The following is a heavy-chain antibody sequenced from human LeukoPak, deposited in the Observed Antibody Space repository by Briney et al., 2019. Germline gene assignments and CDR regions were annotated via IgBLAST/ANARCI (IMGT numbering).Heavy chain of an antibody. CDR1: GFTFDGYA. J-gene: IGHJ4*02. CDR2: ISWNSGSI. D-gene: IGHD3-10*01. Sequence: GGSLRLSCAASGFTFDGYAMHWVRQAPGKGLEWVSGISWNSGSIGYADSVKGRFTISRDNAKNSLYLQMNSLRAEDTALYYCAKDRGYGSGSYGLDYWGQGTLVTASS. CDR3: AKDRGYGSGSYGLDY. V-gene: IGHV3-9*01.